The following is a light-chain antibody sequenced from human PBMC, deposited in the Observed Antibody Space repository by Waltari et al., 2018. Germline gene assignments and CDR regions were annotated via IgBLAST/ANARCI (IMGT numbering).Light chain of an antibody. CDR1: QTVIIY. V-gene: IGKV1-39*01. CDR3: QQSYSGPIT. Sequence: DIHLTQSPSSLSASVVDRVTITCRTTQTVIIYLNWYQQKPGKAPKLLIYAASSLQSGVSSRFSGSGSGTDFTLTISSLQPEDFATYYCQQSYSGPITFGQGTRLENK. J-gene: IGKJ5*01. CDR2: AAS.